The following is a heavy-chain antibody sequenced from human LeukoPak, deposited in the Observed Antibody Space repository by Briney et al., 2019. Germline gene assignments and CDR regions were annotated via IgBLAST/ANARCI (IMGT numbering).Heavy chain of an antibody. CDR2: IYYSGST. J-gene: IGHJ4*02. Sequence: SSETLSLTCTVSGGSISSSSYYWGWIRQPPGKGLEWIGSIYYSGSTYYNPSLKSRVTISVDTSKNQFSLKLSSVTAADTAVYYCARARNYYDSSGYWSYFFDYWGQGTLVTVSS. V-gene: IGHV4-39*01. CDR1: GGSISSSSYY. CDR3: ARARNYYDSSGYWSYFFDY. D-gene: IGHD3-22*01.